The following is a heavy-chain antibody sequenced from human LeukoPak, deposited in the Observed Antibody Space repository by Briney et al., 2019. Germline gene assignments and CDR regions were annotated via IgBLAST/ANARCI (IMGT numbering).Heavy chain of an antibody. CDR2: INPSGGST. D-gene: IGHD4-17*01. J-gene: IGHJ2*01. CDR1: GYTFTSYY. V-gene: IGHV1-46*01. Sequence: GASVKVSCKASGYTFTSYYMHWVRQAPGQGLEWMGIINPSGGSTSYAQKFQGRVTMTRDMSTSTVYMELSSLRSEDTAVYYCARANDYGDYDWYFDLWGRGTLVTVSS. CDR3: ARANDYGDYDWYFDL.